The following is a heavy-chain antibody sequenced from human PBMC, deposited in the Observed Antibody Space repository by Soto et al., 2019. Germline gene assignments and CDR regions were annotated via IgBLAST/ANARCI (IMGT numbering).Heavy chain of an antibody. CDR1: GYSFTNFG. CDR3: ASCRLSWGTNYYLDF. CDR2: IAVNNGKT. V-gene: IGHV1-18*01. J-gene: IGHJ4*02. D-gene: IGHD1-7*01. Sequence: ASVKVSCKASGYSFTNFGISWVRQAPGQGLEWMGWIAVNNGKTKYEQKVQDRVTMTTDTSTTTVYMGLRSLRYDDTAVYYCASCRLSWGTNYYLDFWGQGTLVTVSS.